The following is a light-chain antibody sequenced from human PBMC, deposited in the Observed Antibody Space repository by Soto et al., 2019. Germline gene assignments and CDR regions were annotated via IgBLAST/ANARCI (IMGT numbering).Light chain of an antibody. J-gene: IGLJ2*01. CDR3: CSYAGSYTLRV. CDR1: SSDVGGYNY. Sequence: QSVLTQPRSVSGSPGQSVTISCTGTSSDVGGYNYVSWYQQHPGKAPKLMIYDVSKRPSGVPDRFSGSKSGNTASLTISGLQAEDEADYNCCSYAGSYTLRVFGGGTQLTVL. CDR2: DVS. V-gene: IGLV2-11*01.